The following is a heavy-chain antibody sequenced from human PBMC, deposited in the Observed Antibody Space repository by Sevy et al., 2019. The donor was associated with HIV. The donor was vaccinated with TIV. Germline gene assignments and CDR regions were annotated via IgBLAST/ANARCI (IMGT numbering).Heavy chain of an antibody. CDR3: AGENAWGRGYS. D-gene: IGHD1-26*01. V-gene: IGHV4-59*08. J-gene: IGHJ4*02. CDR1: GGSITSLY. CDR2: IYYNGHI. Sequence: GSLRLSCTVSGGSITSLYWNWFRQPPGKGLEWIANIYYNGHINYNPSLKSRVTLSLDTSKNQFSLRLSSVTAADTAMYYCAGENAWGRGYSWGQGTLVTVSS.